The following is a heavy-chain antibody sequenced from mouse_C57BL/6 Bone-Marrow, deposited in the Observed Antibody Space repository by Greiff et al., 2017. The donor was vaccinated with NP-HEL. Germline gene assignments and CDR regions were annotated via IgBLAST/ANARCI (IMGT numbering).Heavy chain of an antibody. CDR1: GFTFTDYY. Sequence: EVQLVESGGGLVQPGGSLSLSCAASGFTFTDYYMSWVRQPPGKALEWLGFIRNKANGYTTEYSASVKGRFTISRDNSQSFLYLLMNALRAEDSATYFCASYLAGEDYWGQGTSVTVSS. CDR2: IRNKANGYTT. J-gene: IGHJ4*01. V-gene: IGHV7-3*01. CDR3: ASYLAGEDY.